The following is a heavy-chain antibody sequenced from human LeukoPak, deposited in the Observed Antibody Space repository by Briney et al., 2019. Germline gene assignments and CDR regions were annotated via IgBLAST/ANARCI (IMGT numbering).Heavy chain of an antibody. CDR1: GGSITNTNY. CDR2: VNLQGST. V-gene: IGHV4-4*02. CDR3: ARGRTFDN. J-gene: IGHJ4*02. Sequence: SGTLSLTCGVSGGSITNTNYWTWVRQPPGKGLEWIGEVNLQGSTNYNPSLMGRVAIAVDTSKNQFSLRLSSVTAADTAVYYCARGRTFDNWGQGTLVTVSS.